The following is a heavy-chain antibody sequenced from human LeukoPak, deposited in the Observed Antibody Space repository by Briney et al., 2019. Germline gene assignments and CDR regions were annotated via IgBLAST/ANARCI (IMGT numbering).Heavy chain of an antibody. Sequence: ASVKLSCKPSGYTFTNFYLHWVRQAPGQGLEWMGIINCSGGTTNYAQKFQGRVSITRDTSTSAVYMDLSSLRSEDTAVYYCARGSSVWFDYWGQGTLVTVSS. CDR2: INCSGGTT. D-gene: IGHD6-19*01. J-gene: IGHJ4*02. V-gene: IGHV1-46*01. CDR3: ARGSSVWFDY. CDR1: GYTFTNFY.